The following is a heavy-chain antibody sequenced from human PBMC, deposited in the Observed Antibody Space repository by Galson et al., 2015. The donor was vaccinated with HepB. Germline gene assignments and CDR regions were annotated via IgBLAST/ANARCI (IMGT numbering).Heavy chain of an antibody. D-gene: IGHD1-1*01. J-gene: IGHJ6*02. CDR2: TYYMSEWYN. Sequence: CAISGDSVSGNTAAWNGIRQSPSRGLEWLGRTYYMSEWYNDYAVSVKSQITINPDTSKNQFSLQLNSVTLEDTVVYYCARDTSMAYYYYGMDVWGQGTTVTVSS. CDR1: GDSVSGNTAA. V-gene: IGHV6-1*01. CDR3: ARDTSMAYYYYGMDV.